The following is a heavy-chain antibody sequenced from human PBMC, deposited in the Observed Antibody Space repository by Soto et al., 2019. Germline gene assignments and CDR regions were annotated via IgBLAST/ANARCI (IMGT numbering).Heavy chain of an antibody. CDR3: ARDDRSVSGVVTLDH. J-gene: IGHJ4*02. V-gene: IGHV1-3*01. CDR1: GYSFKNYA. D-gene: IGHD3-3*01. Sequence: QVQIVQSGAEVQRPGASVRVSCRATGYSFKNYAVHWVRQAPGQRLEWMGFTNEGSGNTRFSQKFQGRISITRDTSASTVYLDLSSLTSEDTAIYYCARDDRSVSGVVTLDHWGPGTLVTVSS. CDR2: TNEGSGNT.